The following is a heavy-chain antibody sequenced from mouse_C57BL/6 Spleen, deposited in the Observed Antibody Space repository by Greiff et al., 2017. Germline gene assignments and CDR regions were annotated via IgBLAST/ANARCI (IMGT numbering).Heavy chain of an antibody. J-gene: IGHJ4*01. CDR2: ISSGGSYT. D-gene: IGHD1-1*01. CDR1: GFTFSSYG. CDR3: ARGYYYGSSPYAMDY. Sequence: EVKLMESGGDLVKPGGSLKLSCAASGFTFSSYGMSWVRQTPDKRLEWVATISSGGSYTYYPDSVKGRFTISRDNAKNTLYLQMSSLKSEDTAMYYCARGYYYGSSPYAMDYWGQGTSVTVSS. V-gene: IGHV5-6*01.